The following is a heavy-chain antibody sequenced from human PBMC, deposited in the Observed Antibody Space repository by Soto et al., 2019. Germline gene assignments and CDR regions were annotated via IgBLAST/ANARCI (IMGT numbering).Heavy chain of an antibody. Sequence: QVQLVQSGAEVKKPGASVKVSCKASGYTFTSYGISWVRQAPGQGLEWMGWISTYNGNTKYAQKLQGRVTMSTDTATSTAYMERRSLRSDDTAVFYFAREMVRGVGSDYWGQGTLVTVSS. D-gene: IGHD3-10*01. V-gene: IGHV1-18*01. CDR2: ISTYNGNT. CDR1: GYTFTSYG. J-gene: IGHJ4*02. CDR3: AREMVRGVGSDY.